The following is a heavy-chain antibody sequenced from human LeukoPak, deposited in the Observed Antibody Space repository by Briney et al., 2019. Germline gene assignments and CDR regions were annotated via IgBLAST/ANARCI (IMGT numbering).Heavy chain of an antibody. CDR1: GGSISSYY. Sequence: SETLSLTCSVSGGSISSYYWSWIRQPPGKGLEWIGYIYYSGSTNYNPSLKSRVTISVDTSKNQFSLQLSSVTAADTAGYYCAGGLYSSGWLFDYWGQGTLVTVAS. D-gene: IGHD6-19*01. V-gene: IGHV4-59*08. CDR2: IYYSGST. CDR3: AGGLYSSGWLFDY. J-gene: IGHJ4*02.